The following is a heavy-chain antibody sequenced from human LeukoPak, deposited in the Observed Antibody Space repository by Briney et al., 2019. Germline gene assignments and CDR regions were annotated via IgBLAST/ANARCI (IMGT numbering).Heavy chain of an antibody. CDR1: GFAFRNYW. CDR2: INPDGSTT. CDR3: AELGITMIGGV. J-gene: IGHJ6*04. Sequence: GGSLRLSCVASGFAFRNYWMYWVRQGPGKGLVWLSRINPDGSTTTYADSVKGRFTISRDNAKNSLYLQMNSLRAEDTAVYYCAELGITMIGGVWGKGTTVTISS. V-gene: IGHV3-74*01. D-gene: IGHD3-10*02.